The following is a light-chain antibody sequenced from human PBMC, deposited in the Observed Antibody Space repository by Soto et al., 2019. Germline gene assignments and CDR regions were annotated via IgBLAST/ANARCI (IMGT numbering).Light chain of an antibody. CDR3: QQYNTYQYT. CDR1: QSISSW. Sequence: DIQMTQSPSTLSASVGDRVTITCRGSQSISSWLAWYQQKPGKAPKLLIYKASSLESGVPSRFSGSGSGTEFTLTISSLQPDDFATYYCQQYNTYQYTFGQGTRLETK. CDR2: KAS. J-gene: IGKJ5*01. V-gene: IGKV1-5*03.